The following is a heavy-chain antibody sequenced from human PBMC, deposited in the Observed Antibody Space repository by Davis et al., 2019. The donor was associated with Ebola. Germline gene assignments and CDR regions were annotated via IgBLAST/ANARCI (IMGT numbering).Heavy chain of an antibody. V-gene: IGHV4-59*03. D-gene: IGHD3-10*01. CDR3: SERGSSV. CDR1: GVSISRHY. CDR2: IYYTGSA. J-gene: IGHJ4*02. Sequence: PSETLSLTCTVSGVSISRHYWSWIRQPPGKKLEWIGSIYYTGSAYYNSSLNSRVTISVDTSKNQFSLKLTSVTAADTAIYYCSERGSSVWGQGTLVTVSS.